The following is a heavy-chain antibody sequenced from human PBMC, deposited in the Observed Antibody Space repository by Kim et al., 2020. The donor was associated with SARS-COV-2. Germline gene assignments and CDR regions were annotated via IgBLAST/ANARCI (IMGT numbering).Heavy chain of an antibody. J-gene: IGHJ4*02. D-gene: IGHD2-2*01. Sequence: YTGSTNYNPSLKSRVTISVDTSKNQFSLKLSSVTATDTAVYYCARLPGDYWGQGTLVTVSS. V-gene: IGHV4-59*08. CDR3: ARLPGDY. CDR2: YTGST.